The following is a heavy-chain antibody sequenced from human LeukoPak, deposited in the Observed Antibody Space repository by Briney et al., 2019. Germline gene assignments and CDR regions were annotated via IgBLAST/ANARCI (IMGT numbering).Heavy chain of an antibody. CDR1: GGSLSRSYY. Sequence: SETLSHTCTVSGGSLSRSYYWDWIRQPPGKGLEWIGSSIYYSGTNYYNPSLKSRVTISVDTSKNQFSLRLSSVTAADTAVYYCARLSSGGTPNWFDPWGPGTLVTVSS. D-gene: IGHD3-16*01. V-gene: IGHV4-39*07. CDR2: SIYYSGTN. CDR3: ARLSSGGTPNWFDP. J-gene: IGHJ5*02.